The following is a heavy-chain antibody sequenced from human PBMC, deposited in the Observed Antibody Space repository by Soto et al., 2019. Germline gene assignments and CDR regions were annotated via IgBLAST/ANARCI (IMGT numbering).Heavy chain of an antibody. CDR1: GFTFTSYS. CDR2: FWYDASAQ. D-gene: IGHD6-13*01. CDR3: VLGSWNQYFFDL. V-gene: IGHV3-33*08. J-gene: IGHJ4*02. Sequence: GGSLRLSCTTSGFTFTSYSMHWVRQAPGKGLEWVATFWYDASAQRYADSVKGRFTISRDPSRGTLYLLMDSLRTDDTAVYYCVLGSWNQYFFDLWGQEIVVTVSS.